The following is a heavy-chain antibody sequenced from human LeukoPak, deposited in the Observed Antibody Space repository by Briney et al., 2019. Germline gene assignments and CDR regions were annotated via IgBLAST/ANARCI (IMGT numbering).Heavy chain of an antibody. V-gene: IGHV4-39*01. CDR2: IYYSEST. J-gene: IGHJ6*03. CDR3: ARPHEDDIRDYYYMDV. Sequence: SETLSLTCTVSGGSISSSSYYWGWIRQPPGKGLEWIGRIYYSESTYYNPTLKSRVTISVDTSKNQFSLKLSPVTAADTAVYYCARPHEDDIRDYYYMDVWGKGTTVTVSS. CDR1: GGSISSSSYY. D-gene: IGHD3-9*01.